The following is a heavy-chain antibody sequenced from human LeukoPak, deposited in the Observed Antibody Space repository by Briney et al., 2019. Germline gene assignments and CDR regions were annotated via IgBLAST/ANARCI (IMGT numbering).Heavy chain of an antibody. CDR2: ISSYNGNT. D-gene: IGHD3-10*01. Sequence: ASVKVSCKASGCTFTSYGISWVRQAPGQGLEWMGWISSYNGNTNYAQKLQGRVTMTTDTSTSTAYMELRSLRSDDTAVYYCARDRAWFGELPSQLWGQGTLVTVSS. CDR1: GCTFTSYG. CDR3: ARDRAWFGELPSQL. V-gene: IGHV1-18*04. J-gene: IGHJ4*02.